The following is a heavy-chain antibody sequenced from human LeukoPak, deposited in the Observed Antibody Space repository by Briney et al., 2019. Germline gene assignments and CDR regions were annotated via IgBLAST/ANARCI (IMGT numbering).Heavy chain of an antibody. CDR2: ISGSGGST. D-gene: IGHD3-22*01. CDR3: AKEGGNYYDSSGYPLGY. CDR1: GFTFSSYA. J-gene: IGHJ4*02. V-gene: IGHV3-23*01. Sequence: GGSLRLSCAASGFTFSSYAMSWVRHAPGKGLEWVSAISGSGGSTYYADSVKGRFTISRDNSKNTLYLQMNSLRAEDTAVYYCAKEGGNYYDSSGYPLGYWGQGTLVTVSS.